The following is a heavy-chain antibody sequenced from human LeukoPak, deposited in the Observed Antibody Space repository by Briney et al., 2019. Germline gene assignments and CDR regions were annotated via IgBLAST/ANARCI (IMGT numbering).Heavy chain of an antibody. D-gene: IGHD3-10*01. CDR1: GGSISSGGYS. CDR2: IYHSGGT. CDR3: ARLKTDYYGSGSLNNWFDP. J-gene: IGHJ5*02. V-gene: IGHV4-30-2*01. Sequence: SETLSLTCAVSGGSISSGGYSWSWIRQPPGKGLEWIGYIYHSGGTYYNPSLKSRVTISVDTSKNQFSLKLTSVTAADTAVYYCARLKTDYYGSGSLNNWFDPWGQGTLVTVSS.